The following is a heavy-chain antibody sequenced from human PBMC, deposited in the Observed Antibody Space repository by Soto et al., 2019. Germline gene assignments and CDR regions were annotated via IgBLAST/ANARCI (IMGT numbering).Heavy chain of an antibody. J-gene: IGHJ6*03. D-gene: IGHD1-26*01. CDR1: GYSFTSYW. CDR3: ARHSGLTNYYYYMDV. CDR2: IYPGDSDT. Sequence: GESLKISCKGSGYSFTSYWIGWVLQMPGKGLEWMGIIYPGDSDTRYSPSFQGQVTISADKSISTAYLQWSSLKASDTAMYYCARHSGLTNYYYYMDVWGKGTTVTVSS. V-gene: IGHV5-51*01.